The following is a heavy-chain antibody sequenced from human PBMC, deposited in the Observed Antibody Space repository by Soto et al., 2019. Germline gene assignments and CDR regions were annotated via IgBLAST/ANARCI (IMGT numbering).Heavy chain of an antibody. CDR2: IDHSGST. CDR1: GGPFVDYP. V-gene: IGHV4-34*01. J-gene: IGHJ6*02. CDR3: ARASAFYFGSGSYQPLPSYAMDV. Sequence: PSETLSLTCAVYGGPFVDYPCTFIRHPPLKWLEWIVEIDHSGSTYYNPSLKSRVTISVDRSNNQFSLKLTSVTAADTAVYYCARASAFYFGSGSYQPLPSYAMDVWGQGTTVTVSS. D-gene: IGHD3-10*01.